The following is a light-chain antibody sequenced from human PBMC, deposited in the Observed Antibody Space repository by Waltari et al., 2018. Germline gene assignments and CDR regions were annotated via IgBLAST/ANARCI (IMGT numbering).Light chain of an antibody. V-gene: IGLV2-14*01. Sequence: QSALTQPASVSGPPGQSITISSTGTSSDIGAYNYVSWHQQHPGKVPKLMIFEVSYRPAGISDRFSGSKSGNTASLTISGLQAEDEADYYCSSYTSSSTFVVFGGGTKLTVL. CDR2: EVS. CDR1: SSDIGAYNY. J-gene: IGLJ2*01. CDR3: SSYTSSSTFVV.